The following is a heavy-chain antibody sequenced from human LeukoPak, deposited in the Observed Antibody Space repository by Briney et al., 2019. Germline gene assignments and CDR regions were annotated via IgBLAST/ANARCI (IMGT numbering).Heavy chain of an antibody. V-gene: IGHV1-58*02. D-gene: IGHD5-12*01. J-gene: IGHJ4*02. Sequence: SVKVSCKASGFTFTSSAMQWVRKARGQRLEWIGWIVVGSGNTNYAQKFQERVTITRDMSTSTAYMELSSLRSEDTAVYYCAATLRGYSGYKTLDYWGQGTLVTVSS. CDR3: AATLRGYSGYKTLDY. CDR1: GFTFTSSA. CDR2: IVVGSGNT.